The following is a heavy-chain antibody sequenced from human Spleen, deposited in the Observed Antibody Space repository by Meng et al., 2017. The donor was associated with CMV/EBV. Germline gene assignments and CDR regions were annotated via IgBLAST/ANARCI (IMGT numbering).Heavy chain of an antibody. CDR2: INPNSGGT. Sequence: ASVKVSCKASGYTFTGYYMHWVRQAPGQGLEWMGWINPNSGGTNYAQKFQGRVTITRDTSISTAYMELSRLRSDDTAVYYCARGDIVVVPAALYYFDYWGQGTLVTVSS. V-gene: IGHV1-2*02. J-gene: IGHJ4*02. CDR3: ARGDIVVVPAALYYFDY. CDR1: GYTFTGYY. D-gene: IGHD2-2*01.